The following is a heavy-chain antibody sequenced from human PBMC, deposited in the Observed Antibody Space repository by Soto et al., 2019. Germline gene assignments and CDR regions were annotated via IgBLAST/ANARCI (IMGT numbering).Heavy chain of an antibody. V-gene: IGHV3-30*18. CDR2: ISSDGNTK. D-gene: IGHD6-19*01. CDR1: GFTFSSYG. Sequence: LRLSCVAFGFTFSSYGIHWVRQAPGKGLEWVAVISSDGNTKYYADSVKGRFTISRDNSKNTLYLQMDSLRPEDTAVYYCAKEVAVAGDFDYWGHGTLVTVSS. J-gene: IGHJ4*01. CDR3: AKEVAVAGDFDY.